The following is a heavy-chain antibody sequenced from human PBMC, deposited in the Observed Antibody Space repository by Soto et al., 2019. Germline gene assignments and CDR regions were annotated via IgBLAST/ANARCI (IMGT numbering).Heavy chain of an antibody. V-gene: IGHV3-74*01. Sequence: GGSLRLSCAASGFTFSSYWMHWVRQVPGKGLVWVSRINSDGSSTTHADSVRGRFTISRDNAKNTLYLQMNSLRAEDTAVYYCARDIVVVVATSDYGMDVWGQGTTVTVSS. CDR1: GFTFSSYW. J-gene: IGHJ6*02. D-gene: IGHD2-21*01. CDR2: INSDGSST. CDR3: ARDIVVVVATSDYGMDV.